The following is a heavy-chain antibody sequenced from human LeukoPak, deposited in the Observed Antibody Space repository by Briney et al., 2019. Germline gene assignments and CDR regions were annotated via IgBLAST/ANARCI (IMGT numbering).Heavy chain of an antibody. CDR3: VREPGAPRGWFDS. J-gene: IGHJ5*01. D-gene: IGHD7-27*01. V-gene: IGHV3-21*01. CDR2: ISGSGSYI. CDR1: GFTFSIYD. Sequence: GGSLRLSCAASGFTFSIYDMNWVRQAPGKGLEWVSSISGSGSYIYYADSVKGRFTISRDSAKNSLYLQMNSLRAEDTAVYYCVREPGAPRGWFDSWGQGTLVTVSS.